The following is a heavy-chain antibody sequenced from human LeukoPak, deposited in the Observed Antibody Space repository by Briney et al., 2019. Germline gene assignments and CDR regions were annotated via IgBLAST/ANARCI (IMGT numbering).Heavy chain of an antibody. D-gene: IGHD1-26*01. CDR3: ARGLYSGSYH. V-gene: IGHV4-4*02. CDR1: GYSISSGHW. J-gene: IGHJ5*02. CDR2: IHHGGST. Sequence: SETLSLTCAVSGYSISSGHWWSWVRQPPGKGLEWIGEIHHGGSTNYNPSLKSRVTISVDKSKNQFSLKLSSVTAADTAVYYCARGLYSGSYHWGQGTLVTVSS.